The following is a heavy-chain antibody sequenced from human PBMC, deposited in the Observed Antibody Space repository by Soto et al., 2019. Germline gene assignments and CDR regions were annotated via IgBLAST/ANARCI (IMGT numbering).Heavy chain of an antibody. D-gene: IGHD3-3*01. CDR3: ARGPLTIFGVVAIPGGMDV. CDR2: IGSKGETYAT. Sequence: GSLRLSCAASGFTFGASALQWVRQASGKGLEWLGRIGSKGETYATAYAASVKGRFTISRDNAKNSLYLQMNSLRDEDTAVYYCARGPLTIFGVVAIPGGMDVWGQGTTVTVSS. J-gene: IGHJ6*02. V-gene: IGHV3-73*01. CDR1: GFTFGASA.